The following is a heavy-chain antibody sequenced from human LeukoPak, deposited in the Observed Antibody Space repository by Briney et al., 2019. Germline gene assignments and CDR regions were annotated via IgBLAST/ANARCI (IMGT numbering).Heavy chain of an antibody. CDR1: GFTFSSYW. CDR2: IKQDGSEK. Sequence: GGSLRLSCAASGFTFSSYWMSWVRQAPGKGLEWVANIKQDGSEKYYVDSVKGRFTISRDNAKNSLYLQMNSLRAEDTAVYYCARESSSSSWYGDAFDIWGQGTMVTVSS. V-gene: IGHV3-7*01. CDR3: ARESSSSSWYGDAFDI. J-gene: IGHJ3*02. D-gene: IGHD6-13*01.